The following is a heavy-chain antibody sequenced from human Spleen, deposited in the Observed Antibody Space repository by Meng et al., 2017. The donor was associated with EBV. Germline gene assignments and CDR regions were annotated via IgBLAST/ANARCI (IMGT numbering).Heavy chain of an antibody. CDR1: GFIFSNFG. V-gene: IGHV3-33*01. CDR2: IWYDGTNE. D-gene: IGHD3-10*01. Sequence: QVQLVESGGVVVQPGRSLRRACAASGFIFSNFGMYWVRQAPGKGLEWVAVIWYDGTNEYYADSVKGRFTISRDNSKNTLYLQMNSLRAEDTAVYYCARDRGYGADWFDPWGQGTLVTVYS. J-gene: IGHJ5*02. CDR3: ARDRGYGADWFDP.